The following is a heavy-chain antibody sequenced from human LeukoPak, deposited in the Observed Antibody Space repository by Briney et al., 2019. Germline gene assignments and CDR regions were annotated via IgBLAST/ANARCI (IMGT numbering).Heavy chain of an antibody. CDR2: INPNSGGT. CDR3: ARAYDSSGYHSRVLEY. J-gene: IGHJ4*02. CDR1: GYTFTGYH. V-gene: IGHV1-2*02. Sequence: ASVKVSCKASGYTFTGYHMHWVRQAPGQGLEWMGWINPNSGGTDYAQKFQGRVSMTRDTSISTAYMELSRLRSDDTAVYYCARAYDSSGYHSRVLEYWGQGTLVTVSS. D-gene: IGHD3-22*01.